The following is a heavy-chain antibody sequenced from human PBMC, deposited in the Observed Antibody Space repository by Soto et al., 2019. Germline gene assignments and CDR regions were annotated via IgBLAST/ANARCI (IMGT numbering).Heavy chain of an antibody. V-gene: IGHV3-33*01. Sequence: QVQLVESGGGVVQPGRSLRLSCAASGFTFSSYGMHWVRQAPGKGLEWVAVIWYDGSNKYYADSVKGRFTISRDNSKNTLYLQMNSLRAEDTAVYYCARTGYSGYDWGDSWNCSGGSCREAFDYWGQGTLVTVSS. CDR2: IWYDGSNK. CDR1: GFTFSSYG. D-gene: IGHD2-15*01. CDR3: ARTGYSGYDWGDSWNCSGGSCREAFDY. J-gene: IGHJ4*02.